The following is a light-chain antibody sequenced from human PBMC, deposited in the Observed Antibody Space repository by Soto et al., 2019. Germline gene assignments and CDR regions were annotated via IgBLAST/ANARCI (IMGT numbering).Light chain of an antibody. CDR3: QQYDSSPPTWT. CDR1: QSVRSNY. CDR2: GAS. J-gene: IGKJ1*01. V-gene: IGKV3-20*01. Sequence: EIVLTQSPGTLSLSPGERATLSCRASQSVRSNYLGWYQQKPGQAPRLLIYGASSRATGIPDRFSGTGSGTDFTLTISRLEPEDFAVYYCQQYDSSPPTWTFGQGTKVEIK.